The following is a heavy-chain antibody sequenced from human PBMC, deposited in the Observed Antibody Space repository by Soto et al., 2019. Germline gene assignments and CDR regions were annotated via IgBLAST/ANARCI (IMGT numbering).Heavy chain of an antibody. J-gene: IGHJ4*02. CDR3: TTDLGWNDGFVDY. D-gene: IGHD1-1*01. CDR2: IKSKTDGGTT. Sequence: GGSLRLSCAASGFTFSNAWMSWVRQAPGKGLEWVGRIKSKTDGGTTDYAAPVKGRFTISRDDSKNTLYLQMNSLKTEDTAVYYCTTDLGWNDGFVDYWGQGTLVTVSS. CDR1: GFTFSNAW. V-gene: IGHV3-15*01.